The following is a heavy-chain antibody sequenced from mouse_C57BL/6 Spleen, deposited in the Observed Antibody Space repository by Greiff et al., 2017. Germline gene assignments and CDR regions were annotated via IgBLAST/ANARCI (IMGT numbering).Heavy chain of an antibody. CDR1: GFTFSDYG. J-gene: IGHJ3*01. Sequence: EVMLVESGGGLVKPGGSLKLSCAASGFTFSDYGMHWVRQAPEKGLEWVVYISSGNSTIYYADPVKGRFTISRDNAKNTLFLQMTSLRSEDTAMYYCARPNFYGSSPFAYWGQGTLVTVSA. CDR2: ISSGNSTI. CDR3: ARPNFYGSSPFAY. D-gene: IGHD1-1*01. V-gene: IGHV5-17*01.